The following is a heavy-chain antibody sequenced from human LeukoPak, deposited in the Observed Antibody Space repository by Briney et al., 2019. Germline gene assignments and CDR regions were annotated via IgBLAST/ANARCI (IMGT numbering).Heavy chain of an antibody. CDR1: GGSISSYY. CDR3: ARDYYGSGSYPTLNWFDP. J-gene: IGHJ5*02. V-gene: IGHV4-59*01. Sequence: SETLSLTCTVSGGSISSYYWSWIRQPPGKGLEWIGYINYSGSTNYNPSLKSRVTISVDTSKNQFSLKLSSVTAADTAVYYCARDYYGSGSYPTLNWFDPWGQGTLVTVSS. D-gene: IGHD3-10*01. CDR2: INYSGST.